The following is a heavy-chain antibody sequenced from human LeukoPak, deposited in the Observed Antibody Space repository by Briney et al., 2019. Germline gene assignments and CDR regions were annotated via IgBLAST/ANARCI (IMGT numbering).Heavy chain of an antibody. CDR2: IYYSGST. J-gene: IGHJ6*03. V-gene: IGHV4-61*03. CDR3: ARTPSRPYYYYYMDV. CDR1: GDSVSSSLYY. Sequence: SETLSLTCTVSGDSVSSSLYYWSWIRQPPGKELEWIGWIYYSGSTNYNPSLKSRVTMSVDKSKNHFSLKLSSVTAADTAVYYCARTPSRPYYYYYMDVWSKGTTVTVSS.